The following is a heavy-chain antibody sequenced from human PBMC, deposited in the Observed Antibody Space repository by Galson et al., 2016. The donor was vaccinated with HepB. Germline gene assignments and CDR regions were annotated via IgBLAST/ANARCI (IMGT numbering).Heavy chain of an antibody. Sequence: SLRLSCAASGFTFSSYAMSWVRQAPGKELEWVSAISGSGGSTYYADSVKGRFTISRDNSRNTLYLLMNSLGAEDTAVYYCALTIGRRYSTSWYNPHFQHWGQGTLVTVSS. CDR3: ALTIGRRYSTSWYNPHFQH. CDR1: GFTFSSYA. V-gene: IGHV3-23*01. J-gene: IGHJ1*01. D-gene: IGHD6-13*01. CDR2: ISGSGGST.